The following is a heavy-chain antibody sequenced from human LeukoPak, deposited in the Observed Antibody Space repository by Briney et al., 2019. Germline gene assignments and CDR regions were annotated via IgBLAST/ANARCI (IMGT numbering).Heavy chain of an antibody. J-gene: IGHJ6*02. D-gene: IGHD6-13*01. CDR3: AKLPGYGHYYYGMDV. Sequence: GGSLRLSCAASGFTFSSYAMSWVRQAPGKGLEWVSAISGSGGSTYYADSVKGRFTISRDNSKNTLYLQMNSLRAEDTAVYYCAKLPGYGHYYYGMDVWAKGPRSPSP. CDR2: ISGSGGST. CDR1: GFTFSSYA. V-gene: IGHV3-23*01.